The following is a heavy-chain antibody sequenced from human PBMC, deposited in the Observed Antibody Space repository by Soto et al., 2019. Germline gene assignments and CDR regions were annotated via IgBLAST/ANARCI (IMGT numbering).Heavy chain of an antibody. CDR1: GGSISSGDSC. Sequence: QVQLQESGPGLVKPSQTLSLTCTVSGGSISSGDSCWSWIRQPPDKGLEWIGHIYDGGTTYSNPSLKCRITISVATSKPQFSLKRSSVSAADTALCYCARGPSGDKVDSWGQGTLVTVSS. D-gene: IGHD7-27*01. CDR2: IYDGGTT. J-gene: IGHJ4*02. V-gene: IGHV4-30-4*01. CDR3: ARGPSGDKVDS.